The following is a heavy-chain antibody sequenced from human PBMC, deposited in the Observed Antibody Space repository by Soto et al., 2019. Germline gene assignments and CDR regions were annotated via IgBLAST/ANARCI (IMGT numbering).Heavy chain of an antibody. Sequence: ASVKVSCKVSGYTLTELSMHWVRQAPGKGLEWMGGFDPEDGETIYAQKFQGRVTMTEDTSTDTAYMELSSLRSEDTAVYYCATPLGGYDQRGPFDYWGQGTLVTVSS. D-gene: IGHD5-12*01. V-gene: IGHV1-24*01. J-gene: IGHJ4*02. CDR2: FDPEDGET. CDR1: GYTLTELS. CDR3: ATPLGGYDQRGPFDY.